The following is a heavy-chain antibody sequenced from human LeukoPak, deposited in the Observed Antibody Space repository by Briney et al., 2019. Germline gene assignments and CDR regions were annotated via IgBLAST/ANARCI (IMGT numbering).Heavy chain of an antibody. J-gene: IGHJ4*02. D-gene: IGHD1-7*01. Sequence: PSETLSLTCAVYGGSFSGYYWSWIRQPPGKGLEWIGEINHSGSTNYNPSLKSRVTISVDTSKNQFSLKLSSVTAADTAAYYCARTHPETGTTVFDYWGQGTLVTVSS. CDR1: GGSFSGYY. CDR2: INHSGST. CDR3: ARTHPETGTTVFDY. V-gene: IGHV4-34*01.